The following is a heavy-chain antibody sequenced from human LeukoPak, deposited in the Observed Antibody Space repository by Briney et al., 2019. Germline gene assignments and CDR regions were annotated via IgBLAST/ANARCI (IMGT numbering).Heavy chain of an antibody. Sequence: PSETLSLTCAVYGGSFSGYYWSWIRQPPGKGLEWIGEINHSGSTNYNPSLKSRVTISVDTSKNQFSLKLSSVTAADTAVYYCARGGGYTYGPGNFEYWGQGTLVTVSS. D-gene: IGHD5-18*01. CDR2: INHSGST. V-gene: IGHV4-34*01. CDR3: ARGGGYTYGPGNFEY. J-gene: IGHJ4*02. CDR1: GGSFSGYY.